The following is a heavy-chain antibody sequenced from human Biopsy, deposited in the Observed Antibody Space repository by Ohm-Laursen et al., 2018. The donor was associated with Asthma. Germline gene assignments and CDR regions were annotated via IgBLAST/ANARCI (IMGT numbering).Heavy chain of an antibody. Sequence: SSVKVSCKSLGGTFNTCGISWVRQAPGQGLEWMGGINSVFGTTTYPQKFQDRVTITADDSTSTVYMELSSLRSEDTAVYYCARKAGSCISRTCYSLDFWGQGTLVTVTS. J-gene: IGHJ1*01. CDR2: INSVFGTT. V-gene: IGHV1-69*01. CDR3: ARKAGSCISRTCYSLDF. CDR1: GGTFNTCG. D-gene: IGHD2-2*01.